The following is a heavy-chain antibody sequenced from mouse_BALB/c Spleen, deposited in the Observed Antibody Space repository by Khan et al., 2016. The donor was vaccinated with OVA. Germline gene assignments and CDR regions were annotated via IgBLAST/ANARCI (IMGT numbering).Heavy chain of an antibody. CDR2: IDPFSGGT. CDR3: SRHGFVAWFTY. J-gene: IGHJ3*01. CDR1: GYSFTNYY. Sequence: VHVKQSGPELMKPGASVKISCKASGYSFTNYYIHWVIQSHGKSLEWIGYIDPFSGGTTYNQKFKGKATLTVDKSNSTAYIHLSNLTSEDSAVYDCSRHGFVAWFTYWGQGTLVTVSA. V-gene: IGHV1S135*01. D-gene: IGHD2-2*01.